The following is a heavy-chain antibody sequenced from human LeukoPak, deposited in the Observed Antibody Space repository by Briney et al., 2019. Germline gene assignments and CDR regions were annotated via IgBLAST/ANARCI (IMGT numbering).Heavy chain of an antibody. J-gene: IGHJ4*02. CDR1: GGSISSGSYY. CDR3: ARDSVYSGSYWAFDY. D-gene: IGHD1-26*01. CDR2: IYTSGST. Sequence: ESGPGLVKPSQTLSLTCTVSGGSISSGSYYWSWIRQPAGKGLEWIGRIYTSGSTNYNPSLKSRVTISVDTSKNQFSLKLSSVTAADTAVYYCARDSVYSGSYWAFDYWGQGTLVTVSS. V-gene: IGHV4-61*02.